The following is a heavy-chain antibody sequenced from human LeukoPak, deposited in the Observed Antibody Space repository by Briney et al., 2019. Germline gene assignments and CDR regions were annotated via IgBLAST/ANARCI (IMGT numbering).Heavy chain of an antibody. CDR3: ARVVGPRIAAAGNWFDP. Sequence: ASMKVSCKASGYTFTGCYMHWVRQAPGQGLEWMGRINPNSGGTNYAQKFQGRVTMTRDTSISTAYMELSRLRSDDTAVYYCARVVGPRIAAAGNWFDPWGQGTLVTVSS. CDR2: INPNSGGT. V-gene: IGHV1-2*06. J-gene: IGHJ5*02. CDR1: GYTFTGCY. D-gene: IGHD6-13*01.